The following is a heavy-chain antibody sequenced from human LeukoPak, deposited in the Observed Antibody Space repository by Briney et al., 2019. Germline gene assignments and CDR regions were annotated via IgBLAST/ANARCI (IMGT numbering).Heavy chain of an antibody. V-gene: IGHV3-30*02. Sequence: GGSLRLSCAASGFTFSSYGMHWVRQAPGKGLEWVAFIRYDGSNKYYADSVKGRFTISRDNSKNTLYLQMNSLRAEDTAVYYCAKSGPGSRSSRPFDYWGQGTLVTVSS. D-gene: IGHD3-10*01. CDR1: GFTFSSYG. J-gene: IGHJ4*02. CDR3: AKSGPGSRSSRPFDY. CDR2: IRYDGSNK.